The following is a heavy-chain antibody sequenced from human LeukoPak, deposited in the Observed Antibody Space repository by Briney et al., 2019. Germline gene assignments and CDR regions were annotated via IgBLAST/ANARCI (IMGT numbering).Heavy chain of an antibody. J-gene: IGHJ4*02. CDR1: GGTFSSYA. Sequence: SVKVSCKAPGGTFSSYAISWVRQAPGQGLEWMGGIIPIFGTANYAQKFQGRVTITADESTSTAYMELSSLRSEDTAVYYCARGEAIYDILTGYYPDPFDYWGQGTLVTVSS. CDR3: ARGEAIYDILTGYYPDPFDY. V-gene: IGHV1-69*01. D-gene: IGHD3-9*01. CDR2: IIPIFGTA.